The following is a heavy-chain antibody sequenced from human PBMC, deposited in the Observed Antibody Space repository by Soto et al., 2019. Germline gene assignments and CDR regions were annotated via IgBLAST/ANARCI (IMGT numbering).Heavy chain of an antibody. CDR2: ISYDGSNK. CDR1: GFTFSIYA. J-gene: IGHJ3*02. D-gene: IGHD2-21*02. V-gene: IGHV3-30-3*01. CDR3: ARDPTAYCGGDCYSSDI. Sequence: QVQLVESGGGVVQPGRSLRLSCAASGFTFSIYAMHWVRQAPGKGLEWVAVISYDGSNKYYADSVKGRFTISRDNSKNTLYLQMNSLRAEDTAVYYCARDPTAYCGGDCYSSDIWGQGTMVTVSS.